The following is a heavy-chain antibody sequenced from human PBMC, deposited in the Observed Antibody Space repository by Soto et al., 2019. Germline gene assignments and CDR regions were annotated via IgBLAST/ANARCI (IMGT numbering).Heavy chain of an antibody. Sequence: ASVEVSSKASGFTFTGYYMHWVRQAPGQGLEWMGWINPNSGGTNYAQKFQGRVTMTRDTSISTAYMELSRLRSDDTAVYYCARGIAARCFDYWGQGTLVTVSS. CDR3: ARGIAARCFDY. CDR2: INPNSGGT. V-gene: IGHV1-2*02. J-gene: IGHJ4*02. D-gene: IGHD6-6*01. CDR1: GFTFTGYY.